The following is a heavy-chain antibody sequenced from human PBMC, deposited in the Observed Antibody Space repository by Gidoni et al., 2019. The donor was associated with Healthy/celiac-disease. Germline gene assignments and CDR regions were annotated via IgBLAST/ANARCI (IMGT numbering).Heavy chain of an antibody. D-gene: IGHD3-9*01. V-gene: IGHV3-23*01. CDR2: MSGSGSST. CDR3: AKASPPYDILTGYYPEGAFDI. J-gene: IGHJ3*02. CDR1: GFTFRSYS. Sequence: EVQLFGSGGGFVQPGVSLSLSCAASGFTFRSYSMRWVRQAPGTGLEWVSAMSGSGSSTYYADSVKGRYTISRDNSKNTLYLQMNSLRAEDTAVYYCAKASPPYDILTGYYPEGAFDIWGQGTMVTVSS.